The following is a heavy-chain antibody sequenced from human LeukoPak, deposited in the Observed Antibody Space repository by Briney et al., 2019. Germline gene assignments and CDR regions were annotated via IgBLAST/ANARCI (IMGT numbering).Heavy chain of an antibody. J-gene: IGHJ6*03. CDR3: ARAISSSWYYYYYYMDV. D-gene: IGHD6-13*01. Sequence: SDTLSLTCTVSGGSISSHYWSWIRQPPGKGLEWIGYIYYSGSTNYNPSLKSRVTISVDSSKNQFSLKLSSVTAADTAVYYCARAISSSWYYYYYYMDVWGKGTTVTVSS. V-gene: IGHV4-59*11. CDR2: IYYSGST. CDR1: GGSISSHY.